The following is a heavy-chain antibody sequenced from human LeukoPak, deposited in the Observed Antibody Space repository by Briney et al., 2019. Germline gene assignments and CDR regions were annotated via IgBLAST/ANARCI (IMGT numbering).Heavy chain of an antibody. J-gene: IGHJ4*02. CDR1: GFTFSGYS. Sequence: GGSLRLSCAASGFTFSGYSMNWVRQAPGKGLEWVSYISRDSSVIYYADSVKGRFTISRDNDKNSLYLQMNSLRAEDTAVFYCARVGAAAEGTTFDYWGQGTLVTVSS. V-gene: IGHV3-48*01. CDR2: ISRDSSVI. CDR3: ARVGAAAEGTTFDY. D-gene: IGHD6-13*01.